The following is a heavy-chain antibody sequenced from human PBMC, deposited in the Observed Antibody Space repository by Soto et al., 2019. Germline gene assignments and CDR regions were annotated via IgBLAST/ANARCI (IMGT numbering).Heavy chain of an antibody. CDR3: ARRRGYCSGGSGYASNKEYYYYGMDV. J-gene: IGHJ6*02. Sequence: PSETLSLTCTVSGGSISSSSYYWGWARQPPGKGLEWIGSIYYSGSTYYNPSLKSRVTISVDTSKNQFPLKLSSVTAADTAVYSYARRRGYCSGGSGYASNKEYYYYGMDVWGQGTTVTAP. CDR1: GGSISSSSYY. V-gene: IGHV4-39*01. D-gene: IGHD2-15*01. CDR2: IYYSGST.